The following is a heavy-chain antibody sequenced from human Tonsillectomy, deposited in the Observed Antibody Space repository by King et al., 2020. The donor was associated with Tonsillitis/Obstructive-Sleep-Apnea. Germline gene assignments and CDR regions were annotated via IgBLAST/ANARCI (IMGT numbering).Heavy chain of an antibody. CDR2: IKSKTDGGTT. Sequence: VQLVESGGGLVEPGGSLTISCTASGFTFKDAWMNWVRQAPGQGLEWVGRIKSKTDGGTTNYAAPVKGRFTISRDDSNNTLFLLMNSLKTEDTAVYYCTAEPATTVTNWGNGTLVTVSS. D-gene: IGHD4-17*01. J-gene: IGHJ4*01. V-gene: IGHV3-15*07. CDR3: TAEPATTVTN. CDR1: GFTFKDAW.